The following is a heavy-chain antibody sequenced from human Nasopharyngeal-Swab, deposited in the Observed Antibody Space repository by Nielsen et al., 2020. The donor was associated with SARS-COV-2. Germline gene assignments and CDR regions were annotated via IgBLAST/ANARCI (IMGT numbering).Heavy chain of an antibody. D-gene: IGHD6-13*01. V-gene: IGHV3-15*01. CDR3: TTDVDSSSWHYYYYGMDV. Sequence: WIRQRPGKGLEWVGRIKSRTDGGTTDYAAPVKGRFTISRDDSKNTLYLQMNSLKTEDTAVYYCTTDVDSSSWHYYYYGMDVWGQGTTVTVSS. J-gene: IGHJ6*02. CDR2: IKSRTDGGTT.